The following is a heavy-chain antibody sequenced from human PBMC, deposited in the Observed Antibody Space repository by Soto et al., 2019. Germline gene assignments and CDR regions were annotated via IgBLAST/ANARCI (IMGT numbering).Heavy chain of an antibody. V-gene: IGHV4-59*12. CDR3: ARARAAAGTGFDYYYYGMDV. D-gene: IGHD6-13*01. Sequence: SETLSLTCTVSGGSISSNYWTWIRQPPGKGLEWIGYVYNSGSTNYNPSLKSRVTMSVDTSKNQFSLKLSSVTAADTAVYYCARARAAAGTGFDYYYYGMDVWGQGTTVTVSS. J-gene: IGHJ6*02. CDR2: VYNSGST. CDR1: GGSISSNY.